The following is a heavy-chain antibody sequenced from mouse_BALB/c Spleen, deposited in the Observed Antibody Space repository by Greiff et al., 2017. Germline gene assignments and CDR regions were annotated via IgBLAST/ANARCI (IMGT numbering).Heavy chain of an antibody. CDR1: GFAFSSYD. D-gene: IGHD1-1*01. V-gene: IGHV5-12-1*01. Sequence: EVNLVESGGGLVKPGGSLKLSCAASGFAFSSYDMSWVRQTPEKRLEWVAYISSGGGSTYYPDTVKGRFTISRDNAKNTLYLQMSSLKSEDTAMYYCARLYYYGSSYSYYAMDYWGQGTSVTVSS. J-gene: IGHJ4*01. CDR2: ISSGGGST. CDR3: ARLYYYGSSYSYYAMDY.